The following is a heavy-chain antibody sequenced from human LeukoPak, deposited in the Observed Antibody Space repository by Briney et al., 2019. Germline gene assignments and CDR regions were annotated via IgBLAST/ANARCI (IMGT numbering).Heavy chain of an antibody. CDR1: GYIFTSYN. V-gene: IGHV1-18*04. CDR2: ISAYNGNT. CDR3: ARDGLGCSSTSCYDPFDY. J-gene: IGHJ4*02. D-gene: IGHD2-2*01. Sequence: GASVKVSCKASGYIFTSYNMHWVRQAPGQGLEWMGWISAYNGNTNYAQKLQGRVTMTTDTSTSTAYMELRSLRSDDTAVYYCARDGLGCSSTSCYDPFDYWGQGTLVTVSS.